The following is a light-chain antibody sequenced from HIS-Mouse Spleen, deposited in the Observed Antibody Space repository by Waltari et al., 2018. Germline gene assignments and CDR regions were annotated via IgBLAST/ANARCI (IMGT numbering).Light chain of an antibody. CDR2: RNN. CDR1: RSNIGSNS. Sequence: QSVLTQPPSASGTPGQRVTIACSGTRSNIGSNSVYWYQHLPGTAPKLLIYRNNQRPSGVPDRFSGSKSGTSASLAISGLRSEDEADYYCAAWDDSLSGPWVFGGGTKLTVL. CDR3: AAWDDSLSGPWV. V-gene: IGLV1-47*01. J-gene: IGLJ3*02.